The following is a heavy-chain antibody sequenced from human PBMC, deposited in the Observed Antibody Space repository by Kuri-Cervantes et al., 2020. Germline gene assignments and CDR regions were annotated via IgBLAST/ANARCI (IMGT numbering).Heavy chain of an antibody. Sequence: GGSLRLSCAASGFTFSRYAMHWVRQAPGKGLEWVAVIAYDGSDDYYADSVKGRFTISRDNAKNAMYLQMNSLRAEDTAVYFCAREVAVGNGALNVWGQGTRVTVSS. V-gene: IGHV3-30-3*01. CDR3: AREVAVGNGALNV. J-gene: IGHJ3*01. CDR2: IAYDGSDD. CDR1: GFTFSRYA. D-gene: IGHD2-15*01.